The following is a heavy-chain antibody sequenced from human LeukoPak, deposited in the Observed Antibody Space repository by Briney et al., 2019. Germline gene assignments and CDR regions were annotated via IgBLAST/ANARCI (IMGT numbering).Heavy chain of an antibody. CDR1: GGSISSYY. V-gene: IGHV4-59*01. CDR2: IYYSGST. D-gene: IGHD3-10*01. Sequence: SETLSLTCTVSGGSISSYYWSWIRQPPGKGLEWIGYIYYSGSTNYHPSPKSRVTISVDTSKNQSSLKLNSVTAADTAVYYCATVNYKGYYNMDVWSQGTTVTVSS. J-gene: IGHJ6*02. CDR3: ATVNYKGYYNMDV.